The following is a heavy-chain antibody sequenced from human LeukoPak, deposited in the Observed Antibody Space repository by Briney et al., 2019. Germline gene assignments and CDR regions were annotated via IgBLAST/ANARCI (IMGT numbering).Heavy chain of an antibody. V-gene: IGHV3-23*01. CDR2: ISSSGGTT. J-gene: IGHJ4*02. D-gene: IGHD6-19*01. CDR3: AKDMKGPSINSGWLFDY. Sequence: GGSLRLSCAASGFTFSSYAMNWVRQAPGKGLEWVSVISSSGGTTYYSDSVKGRFIISRDNSKNTLYLQMNGLRAEDTAVYYCAKDMKGPSINSGWLFDYWGQGTLVTVSS. CDR1: GFTFSSYA.